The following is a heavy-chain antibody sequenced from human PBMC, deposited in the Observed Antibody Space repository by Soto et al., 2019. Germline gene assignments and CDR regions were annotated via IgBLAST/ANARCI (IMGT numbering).Heavy chain of an antibody. CDR1: GYTFTSYG. CDR2: ISAYNGNT. CDR3: ASSIGYCSSTSCYTVGYFDY. J-gene: IGHJ4*02. V-gene: IGHV1-18*01. D-gene: IGHD2-2*02. Sequence: ASVKVSCKASGYTFTSYGISWVRRAPGQGLEWMGWISAYNGNTNYAQKLQGRVTMTTDTSTSTAYMELRSLRSDDTAVYYCASSIGYCSSTSCYTVGYFDYWGQGTLVTVSS.